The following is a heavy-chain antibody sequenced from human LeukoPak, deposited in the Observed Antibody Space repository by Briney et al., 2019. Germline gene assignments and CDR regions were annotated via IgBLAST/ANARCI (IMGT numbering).Heavy chain of an antibody. J-gene: IGHJ4*02. CDR3: ARILTTGTTEDY. CDR1: GFTFSTYS. V-gene: IGHV3-48*02. CDR2: ITSSSSTI. D-gene: IGHD4-11*01. Sequence: RGSLRLSCAASGFTFSTYSMNWVRQAPGKGLEWISYITSSSSTIYYADSVKGRFTISRDNAKNSLYLQMNSLRDEDTAVYYCARILTTGTTEDYWGQGTLVTVSS.